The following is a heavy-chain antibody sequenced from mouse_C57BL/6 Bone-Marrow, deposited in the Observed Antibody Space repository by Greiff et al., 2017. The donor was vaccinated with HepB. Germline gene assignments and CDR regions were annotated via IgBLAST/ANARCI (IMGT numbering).Heavy chain of an antibody. Sequence: EVQVVESGGGLVKPGGSLKLSCAASGFTFSDYGMHWVRQAPEKGLEWVAYISSGSSTIYYADTVKGRFTISRDNAKNTLFLQMTSLRSEDTAMYYCARGYYGRTYAMDYWGQGTSVTVSS. J-gene: IGHJ4*01. D-gene: IGHD1-1*01. V-gene: IGHV5-17*01. CDR2: ISSGSSTI. CDR1: GFTFSDYG. CDR3: ARGYYGRTYAMDY.